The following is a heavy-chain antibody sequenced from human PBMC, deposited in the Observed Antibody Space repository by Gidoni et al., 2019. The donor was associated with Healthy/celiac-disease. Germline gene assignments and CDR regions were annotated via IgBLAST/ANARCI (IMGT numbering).Heavy chain of an antibody. V-gene: IGHV1-69*01. CDR3: ASGPEGWEPGTSEYFQH. CDR2: IIPIFGTA. Sequence: QVQLVQSGAEVKKPGSSVKVSCKAYGGTFSSYAISWVRQAPGQGLEWMGGIIPIFGTAHYAQKFQGRVTITADESTSTAYMELSSLRSEDTAVYYCASGPEGWEPGTSEYFQHWGQGTLVTVSS. CDR1: GGTFSSYA. J-gene: IGHJ1*01. D-gene: IGHD1-26*01.